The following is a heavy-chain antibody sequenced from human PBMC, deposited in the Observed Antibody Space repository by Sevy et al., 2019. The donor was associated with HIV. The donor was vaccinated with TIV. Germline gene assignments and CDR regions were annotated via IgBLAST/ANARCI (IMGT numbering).Heavy chain of an antibody. J-gene: IGHJ4*02. CDR3: ARGSSENRNYFDY. CDR2: DGSSK. D-gene: IGHD2-15*01. CDR1: GFTFSIYA. V-gene: IGHV3-30-3*01. Sequence: GGSLRLSCAASGFTFSIYAMHWVRQAPGKGLEWVVLDGSSKYHADSVKGRFTISRDNSKNTLYLQMNSLRPEDTAVYYCARGSSENRNYFDYWGQGTQVTVSS.